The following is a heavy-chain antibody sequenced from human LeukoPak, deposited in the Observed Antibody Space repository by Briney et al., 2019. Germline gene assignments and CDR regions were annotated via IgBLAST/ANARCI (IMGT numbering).Heavy chain of an antibody. J-gene: IGHJ4*02. V-gene: IGHV3-23*01. Sequence: GGSLRLSCAPSGFPFSDFSMSWVRQAPGKGLEWISTTNSGGTSTYYAESVKGRFTISRDNSKNTLYLQMSSLRVEDTAVYYCAKQSYARSLGEGGPGTLVSVSS. CDR3: AKQSYARSLGE. CDR2: TNSGGTST. D-gene: IGHD2-8*01. CDR1: GFPFSDFS.